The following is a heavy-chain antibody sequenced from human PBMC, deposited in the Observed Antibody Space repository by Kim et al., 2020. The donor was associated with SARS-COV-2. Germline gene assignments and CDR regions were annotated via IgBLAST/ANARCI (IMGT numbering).Heavy chain of an antibody. J-gene: IGHJ4*02. V-gene: IGHV3-15*01. D-gene: IGHD3-22*01. Sequence: KGRFTISRDDSKHTLYLQMNRLKTEDTAVYYCTAAAEDYYDSSGRDYFDYWGQGTLVTVSS. CDR3: TAAAEDYYDSSGRDYFDY.